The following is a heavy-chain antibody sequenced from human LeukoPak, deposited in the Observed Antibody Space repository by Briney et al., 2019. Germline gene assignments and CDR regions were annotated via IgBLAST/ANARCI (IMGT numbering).Heavy chain of an antibody. V-gene: IGHV1-69*02. Sequence: SVQVSCMASGGTFSSYISSWVRPAPGQPLEWMGSIIPILGIGNYAQKFQGRVTITADKSTSTAYMELSSLRSEDTAVYYCARSDCSSTSCYDQYYFDYWGQGTLVTVSS. CDR2: IIPILGIG. D-gene: IGHD2-2*01. CDR1: GGTFSSYI. J-gene: IGHJ4*02. CDR3: ARSDCSSTSCYDQYYFDY.